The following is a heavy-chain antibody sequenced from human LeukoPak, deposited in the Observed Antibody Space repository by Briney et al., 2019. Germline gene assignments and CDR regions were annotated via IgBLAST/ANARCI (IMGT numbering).Heavy chain of an antibody. Sequence: ASVKVSCKASGYTFTSYYMHWVRQAPGQGLEWMGIINPSGGSTSYAQRFQGRVTMTRDMSTTTDYMELSSLRSEDTAVYYCARDNSVGDIAWWFDPWGQGTLVTVSS. D-gene: IGHD3-16*02. V-gene: IGHV1-46*01. CDR3: ARDNSVGDIAWWFDP. CDR1: GYTFTSYY. J-gene: IGHJ5*02. CDR2: INPSGGST.